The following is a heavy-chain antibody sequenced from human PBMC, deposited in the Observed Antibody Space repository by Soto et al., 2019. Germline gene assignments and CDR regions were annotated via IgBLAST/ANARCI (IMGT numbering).Heavy chain of an antibody. V-gene: IGHV4-59*01. CDR3: ARGKIYYDRSGYPGGVQLWIDP. Sequence: SETLSLTCTVSGGSISSCYWSWIRQPPGKGLEWIGYIYYSGSTNYNPSLKSRVTISVDTSKNQFSLKLSSVTAADTAVYYCARGKIYYDRSGYPGGVQLWIDPWGQGTLVSVAS. J-gene: IGHJ5*02. CDR1: GGSISSCY. D-gene: IGHD3-22*01. CDR2: IYYSGST.